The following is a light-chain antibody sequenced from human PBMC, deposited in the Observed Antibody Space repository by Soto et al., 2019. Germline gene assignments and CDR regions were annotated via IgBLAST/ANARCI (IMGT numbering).Light chain of an antibody. CDR3: LQHNSDPRT. V-gene: IGKV1-27*01. CDR2: AAS. J-gene: IGKJ1*01. Sequence: DIQMTQSPASLSASLGERGTLSCRASLPISNDLVWYQQKPGKLPNRLIYAASTLQGGVPSRFRGSGSGTDFTLTISSLQPEAVAAYYCLQHNSDPRTFGQGTKVDI. CDR1: LPISND.